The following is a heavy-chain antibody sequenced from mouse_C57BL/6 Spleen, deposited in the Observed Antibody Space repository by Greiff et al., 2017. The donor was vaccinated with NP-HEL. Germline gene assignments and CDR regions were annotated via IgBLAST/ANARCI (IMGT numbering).Heavy chain of an antibody. CDR3: ARLKYYYGSSYYFDY. CDR1: GFTFSSYT. J-gene: IGHJ2*01. CDR2: ISGGGGNT. D-gene: IGHD1-1*01. V-gene: IGHV5-9*01. Sequence: DVMLVESGGGLVKPGGSLKLSCAASGFTFSSYTMSWVRQTLEKRLEWVATISGGGGNTYYPDSVKGRFTISRDNAKNTLYLQMSSLRSEDTALYYCARLKYYYGSSYYFDYWGQGTTLTVSS.